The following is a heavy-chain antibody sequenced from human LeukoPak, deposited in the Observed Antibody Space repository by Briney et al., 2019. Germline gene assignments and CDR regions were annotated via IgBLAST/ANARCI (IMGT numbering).Heavy chain of an antibody. CDR1: RFTFSSYS. V-gene: IGHV3-21*01. D-gene: IGHD6-13*01. Sequence: GGSLRLSCAASRFTFSSYSMNWVRQAPGKGLEWVSSISSSSSYIYYADSVKGRFTISRDNSKNTLYLQMNSLRAEDTAVYYCARSIAAAGTVDYWGQGTLVTVSS. CDR2: ISSSSSYI. CDR3: ARSIAAAGTVDY. J-gene: IGHJ4*02.